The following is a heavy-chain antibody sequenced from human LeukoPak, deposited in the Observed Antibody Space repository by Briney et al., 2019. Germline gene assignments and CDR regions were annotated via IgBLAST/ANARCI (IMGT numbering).Heavy chain of an antibody. D-gene: IGHD4-17*01. Sequence: PGGSLRLSCAASGFTFSSYAMSWVRQAPGKGLEWVAVIWYDGSNKYYADSVKGRFTISRDNSKNTLYLQMNSLRAEDTAVYYCARDKAGDYFDYWGQGTLVTVSS. CDR3: ARDKAGDYFDY. CDR1: GFTFSSYA. CDR2: IWYDGSNK. J-gene: IGHJ4*02. V-gene: IGHV3-33*08.